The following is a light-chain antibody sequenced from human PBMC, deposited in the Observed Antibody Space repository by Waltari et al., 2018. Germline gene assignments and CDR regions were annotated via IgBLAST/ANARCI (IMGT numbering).Light chain of an antibody. CDR2: GAS. CDR3: QQYNAWPRT. J-gene: IGKJ1*01. CDR1: QGVSSS. Sequence: EIVMTQSPATLSVSPGERATLHCRASQGVSSSLASYQEKPGQAPRLLSYGASTKPTGIPGRISGSGSGAEFTRTISSLQSEDSAVYYCQQYNAWPRTFGQGTKLEVK. V-gene: IGKV3-15*01.